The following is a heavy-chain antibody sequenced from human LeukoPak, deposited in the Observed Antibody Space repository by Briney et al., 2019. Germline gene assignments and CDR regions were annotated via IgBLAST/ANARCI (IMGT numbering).Heavy chain of an antibody. J-gene: IGHJ4*02. D-gene: IGHD5-18*01. CDR3: ARGYSYGLAPFDY. CDR1: GSTFTNYR. CDR2: IKQDGSEE. Sequence: PGGSLRLSCVASGSTFTNYRMSWVRQVPGKGLEWVANIKQDGSEELYADSVRGRYTISRDNAKNSLYLQMNSLRAEDTAVYHCARGYSYGLAPFDYWGQGTLVSVSS. V-gene: IGHV3-7*01.